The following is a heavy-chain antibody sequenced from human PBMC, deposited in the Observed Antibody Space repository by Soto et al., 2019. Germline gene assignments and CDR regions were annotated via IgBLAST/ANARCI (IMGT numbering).Heavy chain of an antibody. J-gene: IGHJ6*02. Sequence: GGSLRLSCAASGFTFDDYTMHWFRQAPGKGLEWVSLISRDGGSTYYADSVKGRFTISRDNSKNSLYLQMNSLRTEDTALYYCAKDPELRPGDYYYGMDVWGQGTTVTVSS. CDR1: GFTFDDYT. CDR2: ISRDGGST. D-gene: IGHD1-7*01. CDR3: AKDPELRPGDYYYGMDV. V-gene: IGHV3-43*01.